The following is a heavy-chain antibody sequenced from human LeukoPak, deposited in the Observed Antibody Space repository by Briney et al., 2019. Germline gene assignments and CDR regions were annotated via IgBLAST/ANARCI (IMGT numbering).Heavy chain of an antibody. J-gene: IGHJ4*02. CDR1: GGSFSGYY. Sequence: PSETLSLTCAVYGGSFSGYYWSWIRQPPGKGLEWIGEINHSGSTNYNPSLKSRVTISVDTSKSQFSLKLSSVTAADTAVYYCATRRGVKVFDYWGQGTLVTVSS. D-gene: IGHD3-10*01. CDR2: INHSGST. CDR3: ATRRGVKVFDY. V-gene: IGHV4-34*01.